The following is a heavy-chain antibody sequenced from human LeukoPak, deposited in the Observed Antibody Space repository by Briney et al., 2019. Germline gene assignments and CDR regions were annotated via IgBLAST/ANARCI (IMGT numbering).Heavy chain of an antibody. CDR2: ISGSDGST. CDR3: AKNGDRGAYCSGGSCYPYFYYYMDV. D-gene: IGHD2-15*01. CDR1: GFTFSSYA. V-gene: IGHV3-23*01. Sequence: GGSLRLSCAASGFTFSSYAMSWVRQAPGKGLEWVSGISGSDGSTNYADSVKGRFTISRDNSKNTLYLQMNSLRAEDTAIYYCAKNGDRGAYCSGGSCYPYFYYYMDVWGKGTTVTISS. J-gene: IGHJ6*03.